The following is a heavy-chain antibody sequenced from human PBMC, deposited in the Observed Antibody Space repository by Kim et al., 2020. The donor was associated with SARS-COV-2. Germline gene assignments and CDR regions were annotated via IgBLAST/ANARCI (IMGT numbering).Heavy chain of an antibody. CDR3: AGAVAGRVY. Sequence: GGSLRLSCAASGFTFSSYWMHWVRQAPGKGLVWVSRINGDGSSMSYADSVKGRFTISRDNAKNTLYLQMNSLRAEDTAVYYCAGAVAGRVYWGQGTLVAVSS. CDR2: INGDGSSM. CDR1: GFTFSSYW. D-gene: IGHD6-19*01. J-gene: IGHJ4*02. V-gene: IGHV3-74*01.